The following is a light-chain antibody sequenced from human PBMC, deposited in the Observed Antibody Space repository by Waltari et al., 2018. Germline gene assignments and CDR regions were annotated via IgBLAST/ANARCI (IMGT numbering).Light chain of an antibody. CDR2: EVS. J-gene: IGLJ2*01. CDR3: SSYAGNNNVV. CDR1: SSDVGGYNY. V-gene: IGLV2-8*01. Sequence: QSALTQPPSASGSPGQSVTISCTGTSSDVGGYNYVSWYQQHPGKAPKLMIYEVSKRPPGVPDRFSGSKSGNTASLTVSGLRAEDEADYYCSSYAGNNNVVFGGGTKLTVL.